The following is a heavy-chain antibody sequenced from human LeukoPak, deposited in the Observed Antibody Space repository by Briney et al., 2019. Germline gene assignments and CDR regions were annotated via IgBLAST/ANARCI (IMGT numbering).Heavy chain of an antibody. J-gene: IGHJ4*02. CDR2: ISSNSFHI. D-gene: IGHD1-1*01. CDR3: TRDLASQPDY. CDR1: GFAFSSCS. V-gene: IGHV3-21*01. Sequence: GGSLRLSCAASGFAFSSCSMNWVRQAPGKGLEWVSSISSNSFHIFYADSVKGRFTISRDNAKNSLYLQMDSLRAEDTAVYYCTRDLASQPDYWGQGTLVTVSS.